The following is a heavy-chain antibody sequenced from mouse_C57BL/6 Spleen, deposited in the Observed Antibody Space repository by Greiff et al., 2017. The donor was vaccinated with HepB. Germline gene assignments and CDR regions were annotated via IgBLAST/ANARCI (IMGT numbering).Heavy chain of an antibody. J-gene: IGHJ4*01. CDR2: IDPSDSYT. Sequence: QVHVKQPGAELVKPGASVKLSCKASGYTFTSYWMQWVKQRPGQGLEWIGEIDPSDSYTNYNQKFKGKATLTVDTSSSTAYMQLSSLTSEDSAVYYCARGGSSYAMDYWGQGTSVTVSS. CDR1: GYTFTSYW. CDR3: ARGGSSYAMDY. D-gene: IGHD1-1*01. V-gene: IGHV1-50*01.